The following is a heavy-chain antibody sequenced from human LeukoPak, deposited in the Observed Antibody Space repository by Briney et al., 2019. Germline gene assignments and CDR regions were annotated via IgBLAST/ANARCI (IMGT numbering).Heavy chain of an antibody. CDR1: GYTFTGYY. D-gene: IGHD6-13*01. V-gene: IGHV1-2*02. CDR3: ARVLQQLVRPSYFDY. CDR2: INPNSGGT. J-gene: IGHJ4*02. Sequence: ASVKVSCKVSGYTFTGYYMHWVRQAPGQGLEWMGWINPNSGGTNYAQKFQGRVTMTRDTSISTAYMELSRLRSDDTAVYYCARVLQQLVRPSYFDYWGQGTLVTVSS.